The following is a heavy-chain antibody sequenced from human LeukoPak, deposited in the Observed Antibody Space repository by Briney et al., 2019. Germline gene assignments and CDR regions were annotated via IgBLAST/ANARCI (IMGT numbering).Heavy chain of an antibody. V-gene: IGHV3-30*02. CDR3: AKSPDDYYGSGSYFEYYFDY. CDR1: GFTLSSYG. Sequence: GGSLRLSCAASGFTLSSYGMHWVRQAPGKGLEWVAFIRYDGSNKYYADSVKGRFTISRDNSKNTLYLQMNSLRAEDTAVYYCAKSPDDYYGSGSYFEYYFDYWGQGTLVTVSS. CDR2: IRYDGSNK. J-gene: IGHJ4*02. D-gene: IGHD3-10*01.